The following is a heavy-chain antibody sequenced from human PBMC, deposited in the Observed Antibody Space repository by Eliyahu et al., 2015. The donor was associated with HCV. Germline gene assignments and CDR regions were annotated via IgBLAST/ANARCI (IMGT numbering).Heavy chain of an antibody. J-gene: IGHJ4*02. CDR1: GGSISNYY. D-gene: IGHD5-18*01. CDR3: TRQPPNTASFDY. CDR2: IYYTGST. V-gene: IGHV4-59*08. Sequence: PGLLKPSETLSLTCTVSGGSISNYYWSWIRQPPGKGLEWIGYIYYTGSTKYNLSLQSRVTISVDTSNNQFSLKLTSVTAADTAVYYCTRQPPNTASFDYWAQGTLVTVSS.